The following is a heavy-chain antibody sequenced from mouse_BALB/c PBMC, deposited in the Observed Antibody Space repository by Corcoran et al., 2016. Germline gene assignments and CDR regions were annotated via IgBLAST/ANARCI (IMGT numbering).Heavy chain of an antibody. Sequence: EIQLQQTGPELVQPGASVKISCKASGYSFTDYIMLWVKQSLGKSLEWIGNINPYSGSTSYNLKFKGKATLTVDKSSSTAYMQLNSLTSEDSAVYYCARSDGYGAWFAYWGQGTLVTVSA. CDR2: INPYSGST. J-gene: IGHJ3*01. CDR1: GYSFTDYI. CDR3: ARSDGYGAWFAY. D-gene: IGHD2-2*01. V-gene: IGHV1-39*01.